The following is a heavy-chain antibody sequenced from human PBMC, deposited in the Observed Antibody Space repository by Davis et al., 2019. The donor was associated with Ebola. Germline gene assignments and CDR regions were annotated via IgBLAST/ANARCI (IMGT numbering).Heavy chain of an antibody. J-gene: IGHJ5*02. CDR1: GGSFSGYY. Sequence: MPSETLSLTCAVHGGSFSGYYWSWIRQPPGKGLEWIGEINHSGRTNYNPSLKSRVTISVDTSKNQFSLKMSSVTAADTAVYYCAREGRSGYSNWFDPWGQGTLVTVSS. CDR2: INHSGRT. D-gene: IGHD3-22*01. CDR3: AREGRSGYSNWFDP. V-gene: IGHV4-34*01.